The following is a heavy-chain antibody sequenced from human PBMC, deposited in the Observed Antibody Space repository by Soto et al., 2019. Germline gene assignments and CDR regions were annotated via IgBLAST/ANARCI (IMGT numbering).Heavy chain of an antibody. CDR1: GFTFSSYG. V-gene: IGHV3-33*01. CDR2: IWYDGSNK. CDR3: ARETTVTTTFDY. J-gene: IGHJ4*02. Sequence: SLRLSCAASGFTFSSYGMHWVRQAPGKGLEWVAVIWYDGSNKYYADSVKGRFTISRDNSKNTLYLQMNSLRAEDTAVYYCARETTVTTTFDYWGQGTLVTVSS. D-gene: IGHD4-17*01.